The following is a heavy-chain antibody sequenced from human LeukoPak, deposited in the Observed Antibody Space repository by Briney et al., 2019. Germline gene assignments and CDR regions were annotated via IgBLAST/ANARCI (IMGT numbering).Heavy chain of an antibody. CDR1: GGSISSYC. CDR3: GREYSSGWVFDY. Sequence: SETLSLTCTVSGGSISSYCWSWIRQPAGKGLEWIGRIYTSGSTNYNPSLKSRVTMPVDTSKNQFSLKLSSVTAADTAGHYFGREYSSGWVFDYWGEGTLVSVSS. J-gene: IGHJ4*02. V-gene: IGHV4-4*07. CDR2: IYTSGST. D-gene: IGHD6-19*01.